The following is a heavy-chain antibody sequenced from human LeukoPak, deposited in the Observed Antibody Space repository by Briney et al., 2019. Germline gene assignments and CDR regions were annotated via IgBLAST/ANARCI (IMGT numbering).Heavy chain of an antibody. J-gene: IGHJ4*02. Sequence: SETLSLTCAVYGGSFSGDYWSWIRQPPGKGLEWIGEINHSGSTNYNPSLKSRVTISVDTSKSQFSLKLSSVTAADTAVYYCARAGRLRSYYDILTGLVYWGQGTLVTVSS. D-gene: IGHD3-9*01. V-gene: IGHV4-34*01. CDR3: ARAGRLRSYYDILTGLVY. CDR2: INHSGST. CDR1: GGSFSGDY.